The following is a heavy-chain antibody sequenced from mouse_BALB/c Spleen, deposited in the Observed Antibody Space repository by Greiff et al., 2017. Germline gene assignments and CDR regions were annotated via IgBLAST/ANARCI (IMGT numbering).Heavy chain of an antibody. V-gene: IGHV1-53*01. D-gene: IGHD2-3*01. Sequence: QVQLQQPGAELVKPGASVKLSCKASGYTFTSYWMHWVKQRPGQGLEWIGVINPGNGGTNYNEKFKGKATLTADKSSSTAYMQLSSLTSDDSAVYFCATYDGYWFAYWGQGTLVTVSA. CDR1: GYTFTSYW. CDR3: ATYDGYWFAY. CDR2: INPGNGGT. J-gene: IGHJ3*01.